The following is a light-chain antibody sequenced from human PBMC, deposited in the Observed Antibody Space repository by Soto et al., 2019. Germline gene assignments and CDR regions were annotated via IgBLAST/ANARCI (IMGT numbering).Light chain of an antibody. CDR2: DAS. CDR3: RQRSNWPPS. Sequence: EIVLTQSPATLSLSPGERATLSCRASQSVSSYLALYQQKPGQAPSLLIYDASNGATGIPARFSGSGSGAEFTLNISCLEPGYFAVYNCRQRSNWPPSFGQGTNLEIK. J-gene: IGKJ2*01. CDR1: QSVSSY. V-gene: IGKV3-11*01.